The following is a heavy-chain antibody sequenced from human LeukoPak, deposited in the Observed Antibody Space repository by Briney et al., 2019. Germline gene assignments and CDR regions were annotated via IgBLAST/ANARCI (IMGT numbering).Heavy chain of an antibody. D-gene: IGHD3-9*01. CDR1: GFTFSSYA. V-gene: IGHV3-23*01. CDR2: VSGSGSST. J-gene: IGHJ4*02. CDR3: AKMNVLTGYYTPNFDF. Sequence: GGSLRLSCAASGFTFSSYAMSWVRQAPRKGLEWVSVVSGSGSSTDYADSVKGRFTISRDNSKNTLYLQMSSLSAEDTAVYYCAKMNVLTGYYTPNFDFWGQGTLLTVSS.